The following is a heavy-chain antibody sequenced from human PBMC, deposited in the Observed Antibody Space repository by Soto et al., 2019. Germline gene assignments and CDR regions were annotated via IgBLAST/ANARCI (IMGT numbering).Heavy chain of an antibody. CDR3: ARRPTDYYYGMDV. CDR1: GGTFSSYA. J-gene: IGHJ6*02. D-gene: IGHD2-21*02. Sequence: SVKVSCKASGGTFSSYAISWVRQAPGQGLEWMGGIIPIFGTANYAQKFQGRVTITADESTSTAYMELSSLRSEDTAVYYCARRPTDYYYGMDVWGQGSTVTVSS. V-gene: IGHV1-69*13. CDR2: IIPIFGTA.